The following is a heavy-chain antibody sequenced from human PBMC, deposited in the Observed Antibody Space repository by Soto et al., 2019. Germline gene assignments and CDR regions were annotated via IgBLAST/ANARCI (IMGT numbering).Heavy chain of an antibody. V-gene: IGHV4-30-2*01. CDR2: IYRTVST. CDR3: ASSTAGYCIGTSCYPPNFGS. CDR1: GGSISSGGYS. Sequence: QLQLQESGPGLVKPSQTLSLTCAVSGGSISSGGYSWSWIRQPPGKGLEWIGYIYRTVSTDYNPCLKSRVTISVDRCKNQFSLKLSSVTAADRAVYYCASSTAGYCIGTSCYPPNFGSWGQGTLVTVSS. D-gene: IGHD2-2*01. J-gene: IGHJ4*02.